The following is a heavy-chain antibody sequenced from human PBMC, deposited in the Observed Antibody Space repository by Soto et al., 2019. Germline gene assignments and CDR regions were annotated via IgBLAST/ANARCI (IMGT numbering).Heavy chain of an antibody. CDR3: ARLSVRYCSGCSCSQLDY. Sequence: EVQLVESGGGLVQPGGSLRLSCAASGFTFNSYSMTWVRQAPGKGLEWLSFISSTSGTIYYADSVKGRFTISRDNAKNSLYLQMNSLRDEDTAVYYCARLSVRYCSGCSCSQLDYLGQGTLVTVSS. CDR1: GFTFNSYS. D-gene: IGHD2-15*01. CDR2: ISSTSGTI. V-gene: IGHV3-48*02. J-gene: IGHJ4*02.